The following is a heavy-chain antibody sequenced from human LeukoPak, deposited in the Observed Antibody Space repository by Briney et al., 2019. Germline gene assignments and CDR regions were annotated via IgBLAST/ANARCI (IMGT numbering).Heavy chain of an antibody. J-gene: IGHJ5*02. CDR3: AKDLVSYCSGSSCYMGWFDP. CDR1: GFTFSNYS. CDR2: ITNSGGTT. D-gene: IGHD2-15*01. Sequence: QPPQSLTLSCAASGFTFSNYSMSWVRQPPGKGLEWVSAITNSGGTTYYADSMKGRFTISRDNSKDPLYLQRNSLRAEDAAVYYCAKDLVSYCSGSSCYMGWFDPGGQGTLVSVFS. V-gene: IGHV3-23*01.